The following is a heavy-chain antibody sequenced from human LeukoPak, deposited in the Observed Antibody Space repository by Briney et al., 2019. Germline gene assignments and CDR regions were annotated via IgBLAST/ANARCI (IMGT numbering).Heavy chain of an antibody. V-gene: IGHV1-69*13. J-gene: IGHJ6*02. CDR3: ASHVLLWFGEYYYGMDV. CDR1: GGTFSSYA. Sequence: SVKVSCKASGGTFSSYAISWVRQAPGQGLEWMGGIIPIFGTANYAQKLQGRVTITADESTSTAYMELSSLRSEDTAVCYCASHVLLWFGEYYYGMDVWGQGTTVTVSS. CDR2: IIPIFGTA. D-gene: IGHD3-10*01.